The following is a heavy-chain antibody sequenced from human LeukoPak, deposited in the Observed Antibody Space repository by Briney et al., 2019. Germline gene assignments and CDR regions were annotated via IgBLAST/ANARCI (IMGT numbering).Heavy chain of an antibody. CDR3: ARSFGVVFMLDY. J-gene: IGHJ4*02. D-gene: IGHD3-3*01. Sequence: PSETLSLTCAVSGLSIRDFYYWGRIRQTPGKGLEWIGSIYHGGTTHYNSSLKSRVSISVDTSKNQFSLSLSSVTAADTAVYYCARSFGVVFMLDYWGLGTLVTVSS. CDR1: GLSIRDFYY. CDR2: IYHGGTT. V-gene: IGHV4-38-2*01.